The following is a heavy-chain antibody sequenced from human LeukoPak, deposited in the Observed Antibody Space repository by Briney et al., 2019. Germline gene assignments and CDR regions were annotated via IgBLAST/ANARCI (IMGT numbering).Heavy chain of an antibody. CDR1: GGSFSGYY. J-gene: IGHJ3*02. CDR3: ARVVGHDALDI. CDR2: INHSGST. D-gene: IGHD1-26*01. V-gene: IGHV4-34*01. Sequence: SETLSLTCAVYGGSFSGYYWSWIRQPPGKGLEWIGEINHSGSTNYNPSLKSRVTISVDTSKNQFSLKLSSVTAADTAVYYCARVVGHDALDIWGQGTMVTVSS.